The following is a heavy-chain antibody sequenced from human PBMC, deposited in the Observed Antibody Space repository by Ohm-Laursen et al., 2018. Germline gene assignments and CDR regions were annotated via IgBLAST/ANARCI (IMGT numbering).Heavy chain of an antibody. CDR2: ISSSGST. Sequence: SETLSLTCTVSAGSITNYYWTWVRQPAGKGLEWIGRISSSGSTNYNPSLKSRVTMSVDTSKNQLSLKVNSVTAADTAVYYCARVQGDYVWGSYRTIGMDVWGQGTTVTVSS. CDR1: AGSITNYY. CDR3: ARVQGDYVWGSYRTIGMDV. V-gene: IGHV4-4*07. D-gene: IGHD3-16*02. J-gene: IGHJ6*02.